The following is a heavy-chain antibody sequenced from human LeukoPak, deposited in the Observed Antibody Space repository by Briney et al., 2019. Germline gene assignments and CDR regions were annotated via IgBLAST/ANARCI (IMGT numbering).Heavy chain of an antibody. D-gene: IGHD5-24*01. CDR1: AGTFNRYA. Sequence: ASVKVSCKASAGTFNRYAISWVRQAPGQGLEWMGRITPLSATPSQSQWIQGRVTITADISTNIVYLDLSRLTSEDTAVYYCARGPEIRGVYFEYWGQGTLVTVSS. CDR2: ITPLSATP. J-gene: IGHJ4*02. CDR3: ARGPEIRGVYFEY. V-gene: IGHV1-69*06.